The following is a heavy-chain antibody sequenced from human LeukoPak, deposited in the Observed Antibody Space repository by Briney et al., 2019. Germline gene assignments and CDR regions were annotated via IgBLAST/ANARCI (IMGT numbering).Heavy chain of an antibody. Sequence: ASVKVSCKASGYTFTSYDINWVRQATGQGLEWMGWMNPNSGNTGYAQKFQGRVTMTRNTSISTAYMELSSLRSEETAVYYCARAGYCSSTSCYYYYYMDVWGKGTTVTISS. D-gene: IGHD2-2*01. CDR3: ARAGYCSSTSCYYYYYMDV. V-gene: IGHV1-8*01. CDR2: MNPNSGNT. J-gene: IGHJ6*03. CDR1: GYTFTSYD.